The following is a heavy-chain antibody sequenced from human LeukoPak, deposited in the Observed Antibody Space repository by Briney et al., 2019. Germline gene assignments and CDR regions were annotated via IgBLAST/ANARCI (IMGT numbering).Heavy chain of an antibody. CDR1: GFTFSSYA. Sequence: GRSLRLSCAASGFTFSSYAMHWVRQAPGKGLEWVAVISYDGSNKYYADSVKGRFTISRDNSKNTLYLQMNSLRAEDTAVYYCARVAVEMANWGQGTLVTVSS. CDR2: ISYDGSNK. V-gene: IGHV3-30*04. D-gene: IGHD5-24*01. CDR3: ARVAVEMAN. J-gene: IGHJ4*02.